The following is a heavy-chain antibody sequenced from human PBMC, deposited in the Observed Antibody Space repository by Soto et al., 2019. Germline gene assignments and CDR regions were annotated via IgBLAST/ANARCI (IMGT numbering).Heavy chain of an antibody. V-gene: IGHV3-33*01. CDR1: GFIFSSYG. J-gene: IGHJ4*02. Sequence: GGSLRLSCAASGFIFSSYGMHWVRQAPGKGLEWVAVIWYDGSNKYYADSVKGRFTISRDNSENTLYLHMNSPRAEDTAVYYCARDSNFYYFDYWGQGILVTVSS. CDR3: ARDSNFYYFDY. D-gene: IGHD3-3*01. CDR2: IWYDGSNK.